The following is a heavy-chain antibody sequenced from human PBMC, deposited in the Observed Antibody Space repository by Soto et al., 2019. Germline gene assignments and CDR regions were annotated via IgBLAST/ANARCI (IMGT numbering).Heavy chain of an antibody. V-gene: IGHV3-21*01. CDR2: ISSSSSYI. J-gene: IGHJ4*02. Sequence: EAQLVESGGGLVQPGGSLRLSCAASGFTFSSYSMNWVRQAPGKGLEWVSSISSSSSYIYYADSVKGRFTISRDNAKNSLYLQMNSLRAEDTAVYYCARDDGGSGWSNDYWGQGTLVTVSS. CDR3: ARDDGGSGWSNDY. CDR1: GFTFSSYS. D-gene: IGHD6-19*01.